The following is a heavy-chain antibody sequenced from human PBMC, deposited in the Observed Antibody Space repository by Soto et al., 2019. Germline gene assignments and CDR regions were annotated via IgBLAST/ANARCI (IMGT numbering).Heavy chain of an antibody. D-gene: IGHD5-18*01. CDR2: INHSGST. V-gene: IGHV4-34*01. CDR3: ARMHDVDTAMVTTVSTDY. CDR1: GGSFSGYY. Sequence: FVTMCLTCAVYGGSFSGYYWSWIRQPPGKGLEWIGEINHSGSTNYNPSLKSRVTISVDTSKNQFSLKLSSVTAADTAVYYCARMHDVDTAMVTTVSTDYWGQGTLVTVSS. J-gene: IGHJ4*02.